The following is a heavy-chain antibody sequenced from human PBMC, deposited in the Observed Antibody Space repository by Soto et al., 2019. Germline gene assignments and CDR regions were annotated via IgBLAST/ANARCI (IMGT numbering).Heavy chain of an antibody. V-gene: IGHV3-7*01. Sequence: EVQLVESGGGLVQPGGSLRLSCAASGFTFSNYWMSWVLQAPGKGPEWVANIKQDGSEKNYVDSVEARFTISRDNAKKSLYLQMNSLRAEDTAVYYCATYAHHTVDSWGQGTLVTVSS. CDR2: IKQDGSEK. J-gene: IGHJ5*01. D-gene: IGHD2-8*02. CDR3: ATYAHHTVDS. CDR1: GFTFSNYW.